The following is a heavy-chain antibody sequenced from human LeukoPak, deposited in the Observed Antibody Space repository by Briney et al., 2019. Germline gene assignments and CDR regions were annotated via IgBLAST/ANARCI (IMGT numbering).Heavy chain of an antibody. CDR3: ARGVGYFDWLSTPGYFDY. Sequence: GGSLRLSCAASGFTFSSYWMSWVRQAPGKGLEWVANIKQDGSEKYYVDSVKGRFTISRDNAKNSPYLQMNSLRAEDTAVYYCARGVGYFDWLSTPGYFDYWGQGTLVTVSS. CDR2: IKQDGSEK. J-gene: IGHJ4*02. CDR1: GFTFSSYW. V-gene: IGHV3-7*03. D-gene: IGHD3-9*01.